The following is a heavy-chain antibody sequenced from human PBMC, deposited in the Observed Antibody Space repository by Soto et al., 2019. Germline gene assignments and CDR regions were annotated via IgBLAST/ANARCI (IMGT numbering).Heavy chain of an antibody. V-gene: IGHV3-30*18. CDR2: ISYDGSNE. Sequence: PGGSLRLSCAASGFAFSSYGIHWVRQAPGKGLEWVAGISYDGSNEHYTDSVKGRFTISRDNSKNTLHLQMNSLRAEDTAVYYCAKDTYFYDTSGYYIFDYWGQGTLVTVSS. CDR3: AKDTYFYDTSGYYIFDY. J-gene: IGHJ4*02. CDR1: GFAFSSYG. D-gene: IGHD3-22*01.